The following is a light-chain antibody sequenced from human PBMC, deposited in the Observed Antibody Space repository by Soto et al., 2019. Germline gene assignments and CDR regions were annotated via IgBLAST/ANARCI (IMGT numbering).Light chain of an antibody. V-gene: IGKV3-20*01. CDR3: QQYGSSPRT. CDR1: QSVSSNY. CDR2: GAS. Sequence: EIVLTQSPGTLSLSPGERATLSCRARQSVSSNYLAWYQQKPDQAPRHLVYGASSRATGIPDRFSGSGSGTDFTLTISRLEPEDFAVYYCQQYGSSPRTFGQGTKVEIK. J-gene: IGKJ1*01.